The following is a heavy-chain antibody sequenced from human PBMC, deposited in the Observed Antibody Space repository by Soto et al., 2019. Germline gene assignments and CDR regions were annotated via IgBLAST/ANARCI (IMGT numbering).Heavy chain of an antibody. Sequence: SETLSLTCTVSGGSISSYYWSWIRQPPGKGLEWIGYIYYSGSTNYNPSLKSRVTISVDTSKNQFSLKLSSVTAADTAVYYCARDRGSSWQSNWFDPWGQGTLVTVSS. D-gene: IGHD6-13*01. CDR1: GGSISSYY. J-gene: IGHJ5*02. CDR2: IYYSGST. V-gene: IGHV4-59*01. CDR3: ARDRGSSWQSNWFDP.